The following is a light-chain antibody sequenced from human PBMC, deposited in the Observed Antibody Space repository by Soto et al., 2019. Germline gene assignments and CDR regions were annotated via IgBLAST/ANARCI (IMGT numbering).Light chain of an antibody. CDR1: QSVSSN. Sequence: EIVLTQSLATLSVYPGERATLSCRASQSVSSNLAWYQQKPGQAPRLLIYGASTRATGIPARFSGSGSGTEFTLTISSLQSEDFAVYYCQQYNNWPPPLTFGGGTKVDIK. CDR3: QQYNNWPPPLT. V-gene: IGKV3-15*01. CDR2: GAS. J-gene: IGKJ4*01.